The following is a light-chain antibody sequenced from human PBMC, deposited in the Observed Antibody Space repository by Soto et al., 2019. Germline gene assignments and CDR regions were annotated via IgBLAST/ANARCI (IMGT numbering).Light chain of an antibody. J-gene: IGKJ4*01. CDR3: PQFGSSPLS. Sequence: EIVLTQSPGTLSLSPGARATLSCRPSQSVPLNYLAWYQQKPGQTPKVLNYRGSNRATYLPDRLTGSGSGTDFTLNISRLEPADFAVYYCPQFGSSPLSFGGGIKVDI. V-gene: IGKV3-20*01. CDR1: QSVPLNY. CDR2: RGS.